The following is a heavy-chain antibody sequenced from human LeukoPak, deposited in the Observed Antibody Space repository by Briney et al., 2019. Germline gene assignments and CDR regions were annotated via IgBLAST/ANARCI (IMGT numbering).Heavy chain of an antibody. J-gene: IGHJ5*02. Sequence: GASVKVSCKVSGYTLTELSMHWVRQAPGKGLEWMGGFDPEDGETIYAQEFQGRVTMTEDTSTDTAYMELSSLRSEDTAVYYCATLVGELLGLRAVFDPWGQGTLVTVSS. D-gene: IGHD1-26*01. V-gene: IGHV1-24*01. CDR2: FDPEDGET. CDR1: GYTLTELS. CDR3: ATLVGELLGLRAVFDP.